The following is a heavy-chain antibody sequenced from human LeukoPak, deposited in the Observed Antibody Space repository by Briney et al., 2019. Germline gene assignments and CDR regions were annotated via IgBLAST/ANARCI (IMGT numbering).Heavy chain of an antibody. D-gene: IGHD1-26*01. J-gene: IGHJ3*02. V-gene: IGHV1-2*02. CDR3: ARDSGSYPGRAFDN. CDR1: GYTFTGYY. CDR2: INPNSGGT. Sequence: VSVKVSCKASGYTFTGYYMHWVRQAPGQGLEWMGWINPNSGGTNYAQKFQGRVTMTRDTSISTAYMELSRLRSDDTAVYYCARDSGSYPGRAFDNWGQGTMVTVSS.